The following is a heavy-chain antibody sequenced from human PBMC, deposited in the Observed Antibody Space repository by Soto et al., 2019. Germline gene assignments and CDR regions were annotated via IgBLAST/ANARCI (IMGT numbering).Heavy chain of an antibody. Sequence: DVQLLESGGDLVQPGGPRRLSFEASGFTFGFFAMSWVRQAPEKGWEGVSSMSGVGRSSYDADSVKGRFTISRDNSKNTLYLQMNNLRAEDTALYYCAKGPIFGVENIYDYWGQGTLVTVSS. CDR3: AKGPIFGVENIYDY. V-gene: IGHV3-23*01. D-gene: IGHD3-3*01. CDR2: MSGVGRSS. CDR1: GFTFGFFA. J-gene: IGHJ4*02.